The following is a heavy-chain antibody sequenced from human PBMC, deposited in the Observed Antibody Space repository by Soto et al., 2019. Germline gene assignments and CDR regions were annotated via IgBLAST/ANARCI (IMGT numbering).Heavy chain of an antibody. V-gene: IGHV6-1*01. CDR1: GYSISRYTAA. CDR2: TYYRYKRYF. J-gene: IGHJ4*02. CDR3: SRGAHGMEMACFDS. Sequence: QTLTLTCVISGYSISRYTAAWNWIRRSPSRGLEWLGRTYYRYKRYFDYAVSLNSRITINPDTSSNQLSLHLNSVTPEDTAVYMCSRGAHGMEMACFDSWGQGTLVTVSS. D-gene: IGHD1-1*01.